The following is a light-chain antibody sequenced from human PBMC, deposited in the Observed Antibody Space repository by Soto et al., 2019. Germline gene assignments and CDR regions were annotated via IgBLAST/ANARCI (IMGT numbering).Light chain of an antibody. CDR3: QQSYSSPPT. CDR2: AAS. Sequence: DIVMTQSPLFLPVTPGEPASISCRSSHSLLHSNGYNYLDWYLXKQGQSQQLXIFAASSLQSGVPSRFSGSRSGPDLTINISSLQPEDCETYDCQQSYSSPPTFGQGTKVDI. CDR1: HSLLHSNGYNY. J-gene: IGKJ1*01. V-gene: IGKV2-28*01.